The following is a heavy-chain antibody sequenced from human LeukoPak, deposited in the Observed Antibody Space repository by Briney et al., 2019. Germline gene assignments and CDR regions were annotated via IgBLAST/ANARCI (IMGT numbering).Heavy chain of an antibody. D-gene: IGHD3-22*01. J-gene: IGHJ4*02. CDR2: IYSGGST. V-gene: IGHV3-53*01. CDR1: GFTVSSNY. CDR3: ATGFNYYDSSGLHHY. Sequence: GGSLRLSCAASGFTVSSNYMSWVRQAPGTGLEWVSVIYSGGSTYYADSVKGRFTISRDNSKNTLYLQMNSLRAEDTAVYYCATGFNYYDSSGLHHYWGQGTLVTVSS.